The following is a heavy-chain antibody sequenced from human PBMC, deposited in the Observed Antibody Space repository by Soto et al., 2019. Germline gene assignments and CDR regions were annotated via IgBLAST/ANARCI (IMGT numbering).Heavy chain of an antibody. J-gene: IGHJ4*02. D-gene: IGHD5-12*01. V-gene: IGHV1-69*01. Sequence: QVQLVQSGAEVKKPGSSVRVSCKASGDSFNSISLAWVRQAPGQSLEWMGGIIPVYKTTNYAQKFQARITITADESTSTVYMDLNALTSDDTAVYYCARGSRWLQPHYFDDWGQGTLVTVSS. CDR2: IIPVYKTT. CDR3: ARGSRWLQPHYFDD. CDR1: GDSFNSIS.